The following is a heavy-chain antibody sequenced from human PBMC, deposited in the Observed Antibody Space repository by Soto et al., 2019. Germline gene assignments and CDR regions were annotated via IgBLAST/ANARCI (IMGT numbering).Heavy chain of an antibody. CDR1: GFTFSSYS. D-gene: IGHD1-7*01. Sequence: GGSLRLSCAASGFTFSSYSMNWVRQAPGKGLEWVSYISSSSSTIYYADSVKGRFTISRDNAKNSLYLQMNSLRAEDTAVYYCAREVITGTTLGYYYYYYMDVWGKGTTVTVSS. J-gene: IGHJ6*03. CDR2: ISSSSSTI. V-gene: IGHV3-48*01. CDR3: AREVITGTTLGYYYYYYMDV.